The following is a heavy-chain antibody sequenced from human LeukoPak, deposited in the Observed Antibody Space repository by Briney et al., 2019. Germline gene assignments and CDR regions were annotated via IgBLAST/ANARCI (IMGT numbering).Heavy chain of an antibody. Sequence: ASVKVSCKTSGYTFTSSDINCVRQAPGQGLEYMGWMNPNSGVTTNAKTFQGRVSMTRDTSTTTAYMEVRGLRSDDTAVYYCVRGRDYYYGLDVWGQGTTVIVSS. CDR3: VRGRDYYYGLDV. V-gene: IGHV1-8*01. J-gene: IGHJ6*02. CDR1: GYTFTSSD. CDR2: MNPNSGVT.